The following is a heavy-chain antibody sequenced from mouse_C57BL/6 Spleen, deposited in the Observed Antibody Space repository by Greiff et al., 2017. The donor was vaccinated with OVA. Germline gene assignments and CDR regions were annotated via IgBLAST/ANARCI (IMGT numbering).Heavy chain of an antibody. D-gene: IGHD1-1*01. J-gene: IGHJ1*03. CDR3: ARSASVAPNWYFDV. CDR1: GYTFTSYW. Sequence: QVQLQQPGAELVKPGASVKLSCKASGYTFTSYWMHWVKQRPGQGLEWIGMIHPNSGSTNYNEKFKSKATLTVDKSSSTAYMQLSSLTSEDSAVYYCARSASVAPNWYFDVWGTVTTVTVSS. CDR2: IHPNSGST. V-gene: IGHV1-64*01.